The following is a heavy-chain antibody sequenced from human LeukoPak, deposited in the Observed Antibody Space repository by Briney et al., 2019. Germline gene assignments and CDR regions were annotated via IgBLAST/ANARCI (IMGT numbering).Heavy chain of an antibody. J-gene: IGHJ4*02. Sequence: GGSLRLSCAASGFSFSSFSMNWVRQAPGKGLEWVSYISSSSSTIYYADSVKGRFTISRDNGKNSLFLHMNSLTAEDTAVYYCARDYGGDFDYWGQGTLVAVPS. CDR3: ARDYGGDFDY. D-gene: IGHD2-21*01. CDR1: GFSFSSFS. V-gene: IGHV3-48*01. CDR2: ISSSSSTI.